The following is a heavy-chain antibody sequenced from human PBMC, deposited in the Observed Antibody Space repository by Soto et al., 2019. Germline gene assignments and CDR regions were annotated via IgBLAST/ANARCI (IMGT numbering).Heavy chain of an antibody. J-gene: IGHJ4*02. V-gene: IGHV1-2*02. CDR1: GYTFTGYY. Sequence: ASVKVSFKASGYTFTGYYIHWLRQAPGQGLEWMGWINPKTGGTNYAQKFQGRVTMTRDTSITTAYMELRSLISDDTAVYYCARQQDRGIVAAGFDFWGQGTLVTV. D-gene: IGHD6-13*01. CDR2: INPKTGGT. CDR3: ARQQDRGIVAAGFDF.